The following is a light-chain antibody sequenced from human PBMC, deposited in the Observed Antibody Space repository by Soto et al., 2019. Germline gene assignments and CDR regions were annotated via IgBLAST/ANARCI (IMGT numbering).Light chain of an antibody. CDR1: SSHVGFYNY. Sequence: QSALTQPASVSGSPGQSITISCSGTSSHVGFYNYVSWFQQYPGKAPKLMIFEVTNRPSGVSDRFSGSKSDNTASLTISGLQADDEADYFCTSYTTSSTGVFGGGTKLTVL. J-gene: IGLJ3*02. V-gene: IGLV2-14*01. CDR2: EVT. CDR3: TSYTTSSTGV.